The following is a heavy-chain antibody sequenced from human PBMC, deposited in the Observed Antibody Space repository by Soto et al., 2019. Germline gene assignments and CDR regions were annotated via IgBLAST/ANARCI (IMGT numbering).Heavy chain of an antibody. CDR2: IIPIFGTA. CDR3: ATRYSYGYVGDYYGMDV. J-gene: IGHJ6*02. D-gene: IGHD5-18*01. V-gene: IGHV1-69*13. CDR1: GGTFSSYA. Sequence: AVKVSCKASGGTFSSYAISWVRQAPGQGLEWMGGIIPIFGTANYAQKFQGRVTITADESTSTAYMELSSLRSEDTAVYYCATRYSYGYVGDYYGMDVWGQGTTVTVSS.